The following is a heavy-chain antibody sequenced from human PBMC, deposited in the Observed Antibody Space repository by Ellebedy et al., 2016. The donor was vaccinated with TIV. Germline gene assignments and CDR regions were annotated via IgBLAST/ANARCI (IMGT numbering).Heavy chain of an antibody. CDR1: GFTFSSYA. V-gene: IGHV3-23*01. Sequence: GESLKISCAASGFTFSSYAMSWVRQAPGKGLEWVSTISGSASNTYYTDSVKGRFTISRDNSKNTLYLQMNSLRAEDTAVYYCATRPITMVVLAEYYFDYWGQGTLVTVSS. CDR2: ISGSASNT. D-gene: IGHD3-22*01. J-gene: IGHJ4*02. CDR3: ATRPITMVVLAEYYFDY.